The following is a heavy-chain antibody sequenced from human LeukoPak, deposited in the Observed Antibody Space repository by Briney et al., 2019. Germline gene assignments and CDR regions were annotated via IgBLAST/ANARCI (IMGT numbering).Heavy chain of an antibody. CDR3: AGGTMIVVVITYFDY. CDR1: GFTFSSYA. Sequence: GGSLRLSCAASGFTFSSYAMHWVRQAPGKGLEWVAVISYDGSNKYYADSVKGRFTISRDNSKNTLYLQMNSLRAEDTAVYYCAGGTMIVVVITYFDYWGQGTLVTVSS. D-gene: IGHD3-22*01. CDR2: ISYDGSNK. J-gene: IGHJ4*02. V-gene: IGHV3-30-3*01.